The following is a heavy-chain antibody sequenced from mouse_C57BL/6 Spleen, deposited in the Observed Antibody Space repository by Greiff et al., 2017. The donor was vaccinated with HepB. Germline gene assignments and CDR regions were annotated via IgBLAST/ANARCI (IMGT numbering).Heavy chain of an antibody. CDR3: ASYGYDLGWFAY. Sequence: EVQLQQSGPELVKPGASVKISCKASGYTFTDYYMNWVKQSHGKSLEWIGDINPNNGGTSYNQKFKGKATLTVDKSSSTAYMELRSLTSEDSAVYYCASYGYDLGWFAYWGQGTLVTVSA. V-gene: IGHV1-26*01. CDR2: INPNNGGT. J-gene: IGHJ3*01. CDR1: GYTFTDYY. D-gene: IGHD2-2*01.